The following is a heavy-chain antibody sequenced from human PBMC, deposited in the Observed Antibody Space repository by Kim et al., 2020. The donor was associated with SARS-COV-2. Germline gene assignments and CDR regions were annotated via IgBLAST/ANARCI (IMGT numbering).Heavy chain of an antibody. CDR3: AREGSSSWYSHYCYGMDV. V-gene: IGHV3-30*07. D-gene: IGHD6-13*01. J-gene: IGHJ6*02. Sequence: KGRFTIARDNSKNTLYLQMNSLRAEDTAVYYCAREGSSSWYSHYCYGMDVWGQGTTVTVSS.